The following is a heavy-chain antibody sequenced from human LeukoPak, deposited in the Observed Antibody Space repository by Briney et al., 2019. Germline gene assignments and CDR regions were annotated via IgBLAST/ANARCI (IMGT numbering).Heavy chain of an antibody. Sequence: PGGSLRLSCAASGFTFSSYAMSWVRQAPGKGLEWVSAISGSGGSTYYADSVKGRLTISRDNSKNTLYLQMNSLRAEDTAVYYCAKDWGSDYGYVWGSYRLVHDAFDIWGQGTMVTVSS. D-gene: IGHD3-16*02. V-gene: IGHV3-23*01. J-gene: IGHJ3*02. CDR1: GFTFSSYA. CDR3: AKDWGSDYGYVWGSYRLVHDAFDI. CDR2: ISGSGGST.